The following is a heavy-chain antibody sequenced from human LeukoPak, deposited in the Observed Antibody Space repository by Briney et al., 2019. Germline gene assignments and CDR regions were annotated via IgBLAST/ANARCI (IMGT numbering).Heavy chain of an antibody. D-gene: IGHD3-3*01. CDR3: ARVFRGAVTSNWFDP. J-gene: IGHJ5*02. V-gene: IGHV4-59*01. CDR1: GDSISDFY. Sequence: SETLSLTCTVSGDSISDFYWTWIRQTPGKGLEWIGFNSSSGNSNYSPSLESRVSFSLDTSKSQFSLSLKSVTAADTAVYYCARVFRGAVTSNWFDPWGQGILVTVSS. CDR2: NSSSGNS.